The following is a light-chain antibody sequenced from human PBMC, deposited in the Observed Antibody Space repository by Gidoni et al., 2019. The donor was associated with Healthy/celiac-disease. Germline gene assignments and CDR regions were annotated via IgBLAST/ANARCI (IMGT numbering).Light chain of an antibody. J-gene: IGKJ1*01. CDR2: DAS. Sequence: EIVMTQSPATLSVSPGERATLSCRASQSVSGNLAWYQQKPGQAPRLLIYDASTRATGIPARFSGSGSGTGFTLTISSLQSGDFAVYYCQQYNNWPRAFGQGTKVEIK. CDR1: QSVSGN. V-gene: IGKV3-15*01. CDR3: QQYNNWPRA.